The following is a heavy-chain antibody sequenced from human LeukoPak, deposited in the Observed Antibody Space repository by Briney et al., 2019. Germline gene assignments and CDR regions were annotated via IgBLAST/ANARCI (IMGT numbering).Heavy chain of an antibody. Sequence: SVKVSCKGSGYTFSNYDFTWLRQAPAQGLEWMGLISASNGDTNYAQSLQGRVTMTTDTSTSTVYMEVRSLRSDDTAMYYCARDPYHRLGPPLDLWGQGTLVTVSS. V-gene: IGHV1-18*01. CDR3: ARDPYHRLGPPLDL. CDR2: ISASNGDT. J-gene: IGHJ4*02. D-gene: IGHD2-2*01. CDR1: GYTFSNYD.